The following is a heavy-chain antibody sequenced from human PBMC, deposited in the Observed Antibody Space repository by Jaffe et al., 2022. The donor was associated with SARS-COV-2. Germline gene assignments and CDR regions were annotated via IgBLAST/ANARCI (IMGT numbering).Heavy chain of an antibody. D-gene: IGHD2-2*01. V-gene: IGHV1-46*01. CDR3: ARDRERDIVVVPAAMRDYYYGMDV. CDR1: GYTFTSYY. CDR2: INPSGGST. Sequence: QVQLVQSGAEVKKPGASVKVSCKASGYTFTSYYMHWVRQAPGQGLEWMGIINPSGGSTSYAQKFQGRVTMTRDTSTSTVYMELSSLRSEDTAVYYCARDRERDIVVVPAAMRDYYYGMDVWGQGTTVTVSS. J-gene: IGHJ6*02.